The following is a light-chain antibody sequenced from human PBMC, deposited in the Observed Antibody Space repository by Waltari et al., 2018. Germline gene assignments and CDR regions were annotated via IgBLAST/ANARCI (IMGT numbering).Light chain of an antibody. J-gene: IGLJ3*02. Sequence: QLVLTQSPSASASLGASVKLTCTLSSGHSSNIIAWLQQQPGKGPRYLMKVNSDGSPRKADEIPDRFSGSSSGAERYLTIASLQSEDEADYYCETGGHGTWLFGGGTKLTVL. CDR3: ETGGHGTWL. CDR1: SGHSSNI. CDR2: VNSDGSP. V-gene: IGLV4-69*01.